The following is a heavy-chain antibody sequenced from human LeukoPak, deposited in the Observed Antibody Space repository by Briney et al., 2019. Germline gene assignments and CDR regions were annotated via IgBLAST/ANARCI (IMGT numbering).Heavy chain of an antibody. CDR3: AKDMKDYRTFDY. Sequence: GGSLRLSCAAPGFMFHDYAIHWVRQAPGKGLEWVSLISGDGGSTFYADSVKGRFTISRDNSKNSLYLQMNSLRSDDTALYYCAKDMKDYRTFDYWGQGSLVTVSS. CDR1: GFMFHDYA. J-gene: IGHJ4*02. D-gene: IGHD4-11*01. V-gene: IGHV3-43*02. CDR2: ISGDGGST.